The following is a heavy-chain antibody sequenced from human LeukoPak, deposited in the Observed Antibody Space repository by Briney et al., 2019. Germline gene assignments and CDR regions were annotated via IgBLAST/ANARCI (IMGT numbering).Heavy chain of an antibody. CDR2: IIPIFGTA. CDR3: ARVGLDSSGWYVSYFDY. Sequence: ASVKVSCKASGYTFTSYGISWVRQAPGQGLEWMGGIIPIFGTANYAQKFQGRVTITADKSTSTAYMELSSLRSEDTAVYYCARVGLDSSGWYVSYFDYWGQGTLVTVSS. D-gene: IGHD6-19*01. V-gene: IGHV1-69*06. CDR1: GYTFTSYG. J-gene: IGHJ4*02.